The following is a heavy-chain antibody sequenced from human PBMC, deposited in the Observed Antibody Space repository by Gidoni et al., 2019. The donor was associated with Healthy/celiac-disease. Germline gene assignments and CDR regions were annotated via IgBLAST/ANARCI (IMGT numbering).Heavy chain of an antibody. J-gene: IGHJ4*02. CDR1: GFTFSSYG. CDR3: ARDHDYYDSSGYHDGFDY. CDR2: IWYDGSNK. V-gene: IGHV3-33*01. Sequence: QVQLVASGGGVVQPGRSLRLSCAASGFTFSSYGMHWVRQAPGKGLEWVAVIWYDGSNKYYADSVKGRFTISRDNSKNTLYLQMNSLRAEDTAVYYCARDHDYYDSSGYHDGFDYWGQGTLVTVSS. D-gene: IGHD3-22*01.